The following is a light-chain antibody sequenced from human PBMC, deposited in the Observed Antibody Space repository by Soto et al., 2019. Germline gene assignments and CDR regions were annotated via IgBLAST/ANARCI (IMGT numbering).Light chain of an antibody. Sequence: QSALTQPPSASGSPGQSVTISCTGTSNDVGHSSFISWYQQHPGKGPKLLIYEVSKRPSGVPDRFSGSKSGNTASLSVSGLQDEDEADYFCNAQADNGKHVFGTGTKVTVL. V-gene: IGLV2-8*01. J-gene: IGLJ1*01. CDR2: EVS. CDR3: NAQADNGKHV. CDR1: SNDVGHSSF.